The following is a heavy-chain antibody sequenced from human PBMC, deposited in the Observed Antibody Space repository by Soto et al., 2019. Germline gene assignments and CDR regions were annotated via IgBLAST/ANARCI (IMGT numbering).Heavy chain of an antibody. J-gene: IGHJ4*02. V-gene: IGHV3-13*05. CDR1: GFTFGEYD. Sequence: GGSLRLSCVASGFTFGEYDMHWVRQSTGRGLEWVSAIGTAGDPHYPGSGKGRFTISRENAKNSLYLQMNSLRAGDTAVYYCARAPRGKYYFDYWGRGTLVTVSS. CDR2: IGTAGDP. CDR3: ARAPRGKYYFDY.